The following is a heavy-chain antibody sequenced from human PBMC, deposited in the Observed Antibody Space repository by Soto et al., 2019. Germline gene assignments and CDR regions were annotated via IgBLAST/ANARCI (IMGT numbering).Heavy chain of an antibody. Sequence: QVQLQQWGAGLLKPSETLSLTCAVYGGSFSGYYWSWIRQPPGKGLEWIGEINHSGSTNYNPSLKSRVTISVDPSKNQFSLKLSSVTAADTAVYYCARGAAVAGTRNWFDPWGQGTLVTVSS. J-gene: IGHJ5*02. CDR2: INHSGST. CDR3: ARGAAVAGTRNWFDP. CDR1: GGSFSGYY. D-gene: IGHD6-19*01. V-gene: IGHV4-34*01.